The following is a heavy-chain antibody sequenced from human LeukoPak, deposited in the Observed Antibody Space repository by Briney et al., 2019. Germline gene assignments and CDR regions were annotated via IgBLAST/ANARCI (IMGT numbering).Heavy chain of an antibody. D-gene: IGHD6-13*01. J-gene: IGHJ4*02. V-gene: IGHV3-7*01. Sequence: GGSLRLSCVASGFTFSSFWMSWVRQAPGKGLEFVANIDQDGSVRNYVDSVKGRFIISRDNAKNSLYLQMDSLGAEDTAVYFCARDPGSSSFDYWGLGTPVTVSS. CDR1: GFTFSSFW. CDR3: ARDPGSSSFDY. CDR2: IDQDGSVR.